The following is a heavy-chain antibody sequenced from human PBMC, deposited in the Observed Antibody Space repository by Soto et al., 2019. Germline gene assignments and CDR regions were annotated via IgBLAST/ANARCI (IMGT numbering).Heavy chain of an antibody. Sequence: ASVKVSCTASGYTFTSYDINWVRQATGQGLEWMGWMNPNSGNTGYAQKFQGRVTMTRNTSISTAYMELSSLRSEDTAVYYCARGQSFDYDFWSGYYAYYYYYMDVWGKGTTVTVSS. D-gene: IGHD3-3*01. J-gene: IGHJ6*03. CDR1: GYTFTSYD. CDR2: MNPNSGNT. V-gene: IGHV1-8*01. CDR3: ARGQSFDYDFWSGYYAYYYYYMDV.